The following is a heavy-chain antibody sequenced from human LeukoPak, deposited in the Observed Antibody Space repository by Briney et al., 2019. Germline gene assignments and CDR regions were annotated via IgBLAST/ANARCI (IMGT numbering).Heavy chain of an antibody. Sequence: GGSLRLSCSASGFTFSSYAMHWVRQAPGKGLEYVSAISSNGGSTYYADSVRGRFTISRDNSKNTLYLQMSSLRAEDTAVYYCVAWSTVLFDYWGQGTLVTVSS. V-gene: IGHV3-64D*06. CDR2: ISSNGGST. CDR1: GFTFSSYA. CDR3: VAWSTVLFDY. J-gene: IGHJ4*02. D-gene: IGHD2-15*01.